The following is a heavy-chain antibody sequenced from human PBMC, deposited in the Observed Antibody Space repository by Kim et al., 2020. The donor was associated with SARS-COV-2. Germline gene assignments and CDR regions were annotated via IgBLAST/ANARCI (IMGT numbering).Heavy chain of an antibody. CDR1: GYTFTTYS. CDR2: INTNTGIP. Sequence: ASVKVSCKASGYTFTTYSMIWVRQAPGQGLELMGWINTNTGIPTYVQGFTGRFVFSLDTSVSTAYLQISSLETEDTAVYYCAREVGSPTRPPGDYWCQGTLVTVPS. D-gene: IGHD1-26*01. CDR3: AREVGSPTRPPGDY. J-gene: IGHJ4*02. V-gene: IGHV7-4-1*01.